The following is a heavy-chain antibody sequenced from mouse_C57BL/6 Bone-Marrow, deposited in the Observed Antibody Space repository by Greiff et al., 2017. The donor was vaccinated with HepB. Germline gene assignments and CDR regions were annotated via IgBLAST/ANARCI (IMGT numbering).Heavy chain of an antibody. CDR1: GYTFTSYW. CDR2: IHPNSGSN. CDR3: ARDGATVADWYFDV. J-gene: IGHJ1*03. D-gene: IGHD1-1*01. V-gene: IGHV1-64*01. Sequence: QVQLQQPGAELVKPGASVKLSCKASGYTFTSYWMHWVKQRPGQGLEWIGMIHPNSGSNNYNEKFKRKATLTVEKSSSTAYMQLSSLTSEDSAVYYCARDGATVADWYFDVWDTGTTVTVSS.